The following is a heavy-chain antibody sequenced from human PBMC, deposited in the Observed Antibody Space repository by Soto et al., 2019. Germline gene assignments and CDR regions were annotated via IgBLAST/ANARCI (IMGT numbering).Heavy chain of an antibody. CDR2: ISAYNGNT. CDR1: GYTFTSYG. D-gene: IGHD2-2*01. V-gene: IGHV1-18*01. CDR3: ARTVVPAAIGRVDY. J-gene: IGHJ4*02. Sequence: ASVKVSCKASGYTFTSYGISWVRQAPGRGLEWMGWISAYNGNTNYAQKLQGRVTMTTDTSTSTAYMELRSLRSDDTAVYYCARTVVPAAIGRVDYWGQGTLVTVSS.